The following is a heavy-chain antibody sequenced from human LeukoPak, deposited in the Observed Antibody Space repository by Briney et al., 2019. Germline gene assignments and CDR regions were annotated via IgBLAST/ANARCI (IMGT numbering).Heavy chain of an antibody. V-gene: IGHV5-51*01. CDR1: GSIFTSYW. D-gene: IGHD2-2*01. J-gene: IGHJ6*03. Sequence: GASLEISCQGSGSIFTSYWIGWVRPLPGKGLEWMGIIYPGDPAASYNQSFQGQVTISADKAISTSYLRWSSLKASDTAMYYCARRRYCSSTSCYQRPYYYYMDVWGKGTTVTVSS. CDR2: IYPGDPAA. CDR3: ARRRYCSSTSCYQRPYYYYMDV.